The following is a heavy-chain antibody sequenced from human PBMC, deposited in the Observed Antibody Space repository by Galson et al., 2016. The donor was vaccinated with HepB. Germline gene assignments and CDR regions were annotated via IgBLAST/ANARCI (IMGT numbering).Heavy chain of an antibody. V-gene: IGHV3-23*01. CDR3: VKDPNWESGY. J-gene: IGHJ4*02. D-gene: IGHD7-27*01. CDR2: INYRGERT. Sequence: RQAPGKGLEWVSNINYRGERTYYADSVKGRFTISRDNSKNTLYLQMNSLRAEDTAIYYCVKDPNWESGYWGQGTLVTVSS.